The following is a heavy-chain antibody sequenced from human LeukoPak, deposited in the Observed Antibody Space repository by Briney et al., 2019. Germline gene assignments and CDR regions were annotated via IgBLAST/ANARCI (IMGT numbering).Heavy chain of an antibody. CDR1: GFTFSSYS. Sequence: GGSLRLSCAASGFTFSSYSMKWVRQAPGKGLEWVSSISSSSSYIYYADSVKGRFTISRDNAKNSLYLQMNSLRAEDTAVYYCARGSGQLRYFDWLTPYYYYYMDVWGKGTTVTVSS. D-gene: IGHD3-9*01. J-gene: IGHJ6*03. CDR3: ARGSGQLRYFDWLTPYYYYYMDV. V-gene: IGHV3-21*01. CDR2: ISSSSSYI.